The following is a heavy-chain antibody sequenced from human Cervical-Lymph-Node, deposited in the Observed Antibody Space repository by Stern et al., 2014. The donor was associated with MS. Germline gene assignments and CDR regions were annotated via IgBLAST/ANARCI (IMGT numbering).Heavy chain of an antibody. CDR2: IIPNNGDP. V-gene: IGHV1-2*02. D-gene: IGHD5-24*01. J-gene: IGHJ4*02. CDR1: GYTFTGYY. CDR3: AKDGYNY. Sequence: QLVQSGAEVKKPGASVKVSCKASGYTFTGYYIHWVRQAPGQGLEWMGWIIPNNGDPNYAQNFQGRVTMARDTCISTAYMELSRLRSDDTAVYYCAKDGYNYWGQGTLVTVSS.